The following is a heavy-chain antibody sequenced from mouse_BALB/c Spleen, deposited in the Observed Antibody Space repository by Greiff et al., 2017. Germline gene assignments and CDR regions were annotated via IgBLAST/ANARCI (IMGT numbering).Heavy chain of an antibody. V-gene: IGHV5-6-5*01. J-gene: IGHJ2*01. CDR1: GFTFSSYA. CDR2: ISSGGST. Sequence: VQLKESGGGLVKPGGSLKLSCAASGFTFSSYAMSWVRQTPEKRLEWVASISSGGSTYYPDSVKGRFTISRDNARNILYLQMSSLRSEDTAMYYCARGRDFFDYWGQGTTLTVSS. CDR3: ARGRDFFDY.